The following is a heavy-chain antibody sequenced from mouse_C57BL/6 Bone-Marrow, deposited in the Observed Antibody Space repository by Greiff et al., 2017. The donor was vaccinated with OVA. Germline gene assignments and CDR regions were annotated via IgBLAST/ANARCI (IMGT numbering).Heavy chain of an antibody. Sequence: QVQLQQPGAELVKPGASVKLSCKASGYTFTSYWMQWVKQRPGQGLEWIGEIDPSDSYTNYNQKFKGKATLTVDTSSSTAYMPLSSRTSEDSAVYYCAALLRHFDYWGQGTTLTVSS. J-gene: IGHJ2*01. CDR3: AALLRHFDY. CDR2: IDPSDSYT. D-gene: IGHD1-2*01. CDR1: GYTFTSYW. V-gene: IGHV1-50*01.